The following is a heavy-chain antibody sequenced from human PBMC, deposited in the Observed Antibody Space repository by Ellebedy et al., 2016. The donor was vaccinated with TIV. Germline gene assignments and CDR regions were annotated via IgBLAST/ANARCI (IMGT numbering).Heavy chain of an antibody. V-gene: IGHV4-39*01. CDR1: GGAISSNTYY. J-gene: IGHJ5*01. CDR3: AKLAFSWGSWFDS. Sequence: MPSETLSLTCTVTGGAISSNTYYWAWIRQPPGKGLEWIGRINYSGTTSYNASLKSRIAITVAMSKNQVSLILSSVTAADTAVYYCAKLAFSWGSWFDSWGQGTLVTVSS. D-gene: IGHD2/OR15-2a*01. CDR2: INYSGTT.